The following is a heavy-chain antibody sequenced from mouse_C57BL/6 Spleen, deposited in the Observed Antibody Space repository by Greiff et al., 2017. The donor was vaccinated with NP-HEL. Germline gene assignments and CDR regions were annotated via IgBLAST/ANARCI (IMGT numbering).Heavy chain of an antibody. CDR1: GYTFTSYW. CDR2: IYPGSGST. V-gene: IGHV1-55*01. Sequence: VQLQQPGAELVKPGASVKMSCKASGYTFTSYWITWVKQRPGQGLEWIGDIYPGSGSTNYNEKFKSKATLTVDTSSSTAYMQLSSLTSEDSAVYYCARETPYYYGSRGWFAYWGQGTLVTVSA. CDR3: ARETPYYYGSRGWFAY. D-gene: IGHD1-1*01. J-gene: IGHJ3*01.